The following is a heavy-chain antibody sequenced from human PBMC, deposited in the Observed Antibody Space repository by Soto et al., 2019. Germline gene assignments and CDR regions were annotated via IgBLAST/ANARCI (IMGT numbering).Heavy chain of an antibody. CDR2: IYYSGNT. D-gene: IGHD2-15*01. Sequence: QVQLQESGPGLVKPSQTLSLTCTVCGGSISSGDYYWSWIRQPPGKGLDWIGSIYYSGNTYYNPSLKSRVTISVDTSKNQFSLKLSSVAAADTAVYYCARGRYGGILPFAYWGQGTLVTVSS. CDR3: ARGRYGGILPFAY. CDR1: GGSISSGDYY. J-gene: IGHJ4*02. V-gene: IGHV4-30-4*01.